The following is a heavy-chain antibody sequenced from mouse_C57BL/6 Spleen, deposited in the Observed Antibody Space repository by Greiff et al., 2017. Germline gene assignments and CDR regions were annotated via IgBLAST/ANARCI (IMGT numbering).Heavy chain of an antibody. CDR1: GYSFTGYY. CDR3: ARVLRRVFDY. D-gene: IGHD1-1*01. J-gene: IGHJ2*01. Sequence: EVKLVESGPELVKPGASVKISCKASGYSFTGYYMNWVKQSPEKSLEWIGEINPSTGGTTYNQKFKAKATLTVDKSSSTAYMQLKSLTSEDSAVYYCARVLRRVFDYWGQGTTLTVSS. CDR2: INPSTGGT. V-gene: IGHV1-42*01.